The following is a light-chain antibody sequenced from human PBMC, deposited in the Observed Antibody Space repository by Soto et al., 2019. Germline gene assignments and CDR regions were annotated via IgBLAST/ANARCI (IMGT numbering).Light chain of an antibody. CDR3: MQGLQTPPT. Sequence: DIVMTQSPLSLPVTPGEPASISCRSSQSLLHSNGYNYLDWYLQKPGQSPQLLVYLGSSRSSGVPDRFSGSGSGTEFTLKIDRVEAEDVGTYSCMQGLQTPPTFGQGTRLDIK. J-gene: IGKJ5*01. CDR2: LGS. CDR1: QSLLHSNGYNY. V-gene: IGKV2-28*01.